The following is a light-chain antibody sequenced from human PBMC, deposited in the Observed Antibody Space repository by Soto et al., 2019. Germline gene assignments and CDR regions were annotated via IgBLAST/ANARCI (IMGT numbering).Light chain of an antibody. CDR1: QTVSKNY. CDR3: QQYAVSPIT. CDR2: AAS. V-gene: IGKV3-20*01. Sequence: EIELTQSPGTLSLSPGERATLSCRASQTVSKNYLAWYQQKPGQAPRLLIYAASTRATGIPDRFSGSGSGTDFTLTISRLEPEDFAVFYCQQYAVSPITFGQGTRLEIK. J-gene: IGKJ5*01.